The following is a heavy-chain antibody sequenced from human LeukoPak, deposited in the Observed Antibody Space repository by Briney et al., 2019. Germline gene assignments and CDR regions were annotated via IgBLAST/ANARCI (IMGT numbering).Heavy chain of an antibody. V-gene: IGHV1-8*01. CDR2: MNPNSGNT. D-gene: IGHD3-10*01. CDR1: GYTFTSYD. CDR3: ARGTLVRRADYYYYSMDV. Sequence: ASVKVSCKASGYTFTSYDINWVRQATGQGLEWMGWMNPNSGNTGYAQKFQGRVTMTRNTSISTAYMELSSLRSEDTAVYYCARGTLVRRADYYYYSMDVWGQGTTVTVSS. J-gene: IGHJ6*02.